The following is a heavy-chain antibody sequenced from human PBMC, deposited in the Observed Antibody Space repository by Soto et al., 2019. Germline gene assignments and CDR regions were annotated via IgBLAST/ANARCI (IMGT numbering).Heavy chain of an antibody. CDR3: ARNDYGAAETRTQIYYYYGMDV. D-gene: IGHD4-17*01. J-gene: IGHJ6*02. CDR1: GGSISSSNW. Sequence: QVQLQESGPGLVKPSGTLSLTCAVSGGSISSSNWWSWVRQPPGKGLEWIGEIYHSGSTNYNPSLKSRVTISVDKSKNQFSLKLSFVTAADTAVYYCARNDYGAAETRTQIYYYYGMDVWGQGTTVTVSS. V-gene: IGHV4-4*02. CDR2: IYHSGST.